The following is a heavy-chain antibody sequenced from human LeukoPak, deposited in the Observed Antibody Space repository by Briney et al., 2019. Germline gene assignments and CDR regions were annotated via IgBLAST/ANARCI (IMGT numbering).Heavy chain of an antibody. CDR1: GGSISSYY. V-gene: IGHV4-4*07. Sequence: PSETLSLTCTVSGGSISSYYWSWIRQPPGKGLEWIGRIYTSGSTNYNPSLKSRVTISVDTSKNQFSLKLSSVTAADTAVYYCARGVGRTIYYYYMDVLGKGTTVTISS. CDR3: ARGVGRTIYYYYMDV. D-gene: IGHD3-10*01. CDR2: IYTSGST. J-gene: IGHJ6*03.